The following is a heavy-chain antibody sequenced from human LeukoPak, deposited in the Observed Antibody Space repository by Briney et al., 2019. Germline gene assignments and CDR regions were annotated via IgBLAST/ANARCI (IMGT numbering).Heavy chain of an antibody. CDR3: ASSFIAAAGTFFFDY. V-gene: IGHV4-39*01. CDR2: IYYSGST. J-gene: IGHJ4*02. D-gene: IGHD6-13*01. Sequence: SETLSLTCTVSGGSISSSSYYWGWIRQPPGKGLEWIGSIYYSGSTYYNPSLKSRVTISVDTSKNQFSLKVCSVTAADTAVYYCASSFIAAAGTFFFDYWGQGTLVTVSS. CDR1: GGSISSSSYY.